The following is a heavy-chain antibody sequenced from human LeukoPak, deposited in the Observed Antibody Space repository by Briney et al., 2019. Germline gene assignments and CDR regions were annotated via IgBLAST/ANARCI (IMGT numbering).Heavy chain of an antibody. CDR2: ISGSGGST. CDR3: AKGGGYSGYDLVPKDTYSDI. Sequence: GGSLRLSCAASGFTFSSYAMSWVRQAPGKGLEWVSAISGSGGSTYYADSVKGRFTISRDNSKNTLYLQMNSLRAEDTAVYYCAKGGGYSGYDLVPKDTYSDIWGQGTMVTVSS. D-gene: IGHD5-12*01. V-gene: IGHV3-23*01. J-gene: IGHJ3*02. CDR1: GFTFSSYA.